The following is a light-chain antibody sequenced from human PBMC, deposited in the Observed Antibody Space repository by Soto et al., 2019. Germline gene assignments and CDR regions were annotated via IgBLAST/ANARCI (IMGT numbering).Light chain of an antibody. CDR1: TTGIGNYNF. Sequence: QSALTQPPSASGSPGQSVAVSCTGTTTGIGNYNFVSWYQQHPGKAPKVMIYEVSKRPSGVPDRFSGSTSGNTAALTVSGLQAEDEADYYCSSYAGSNTYVFGTGTKVPVL. V-gene: IGLV2-8*01. J-gene: IGLJ1*01. CDR3: SSYAGSNTYV. CDR2: EVS.